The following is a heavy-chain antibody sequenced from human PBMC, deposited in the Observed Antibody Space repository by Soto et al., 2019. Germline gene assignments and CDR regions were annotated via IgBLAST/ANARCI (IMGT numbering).Heavy chain of an antibody. CDR2: ISSSSSYI. D-gene: IGHD3-9*01. CDR3: ARGSYVYDILTGSHFDY. Sequence: PGGSLRLSCAASGFTFSSYSMNWVRQAPGKGLEWVSSISSSSSYIYYADSVKGRFTISRDNAKNSLYLQMNSLRAEDTAVYYCARGSYVYDILTGSHFDYWGQGTLVTVSS. J-gene: IGHJ4*02. V-gene: IGHV3-21*01. CDR1: GFTFSSYS.